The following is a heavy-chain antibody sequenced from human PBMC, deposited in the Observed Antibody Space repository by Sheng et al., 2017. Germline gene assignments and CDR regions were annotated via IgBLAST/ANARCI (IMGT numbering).Heavy chain of an antibody. CDR1: GYSFSNHA. Sequence: QVRLVQSGSEMKEPGTSVTVSCTASGYSFSNHALSWLRKAPGQGPEWMGGIIPIFRSTNYAQKFQGRVTISADESTNTAYMEMRSLRSEDTAIYYCARDIANGKFDPWGQGTQV. D-gene: IGHD2-8*01. CDR2: IIPIFRST. CDR3: ARDIANGKFDP. V-gene: IGHV1-69*13. J-gene: IGHJ5*02.